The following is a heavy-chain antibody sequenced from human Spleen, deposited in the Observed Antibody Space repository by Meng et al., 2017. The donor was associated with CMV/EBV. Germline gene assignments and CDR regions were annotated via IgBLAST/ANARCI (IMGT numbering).Heavy chain of an antibody. CDR3: ARVGGIAVAGTWG. V-gene: IGHV3-48*04. CDR2: ISSSSSTI. J-gene: IGHJ4*02. CDR1: GFTFSSYS. Sequence: GESLKISCAASGFTFSSYSMNWVRQAPGKGLEGVSYISSSSSTIYYADSVKGRFTISRDNAKNSLYLQMNSLRAEDKAVYYCARVGGIAVAGTWGWGLGTLVTVSS. D-gene: IGHD6-19*01.